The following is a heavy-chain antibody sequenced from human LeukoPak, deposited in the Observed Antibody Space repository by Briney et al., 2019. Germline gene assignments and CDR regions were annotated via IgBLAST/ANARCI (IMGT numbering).Heavy chain of an antibody. CDR1: GFTFSSYW. Sequence: GGSLRLSCAASGFTFSSYWMSWVRQAPGKGLEWVANIKQDGSEKYYVDSVKGRFTISRDNAKNSLYLQMNSLRAEDTAVYYRARGDYGGPFDYWGQGTLVTVSS. CDR3: ARGDYGGPFDY. V-gene: IGHV3-7*01. CDR2: IKQDGSEK. J-gene: IGHJ4*02. D-gene: IGHD4-23*01.